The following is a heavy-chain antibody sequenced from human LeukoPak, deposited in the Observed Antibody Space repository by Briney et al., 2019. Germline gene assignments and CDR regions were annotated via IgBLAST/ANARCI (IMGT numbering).Heavy chain of an antibody. CDR3: AKTKASPYYFDY. CDR1: GFTFSSYA. Sequence: GGSLRLSCAASGFTFSSYAMSWVRQTPGKGLEWVSAISGSGGSTYYADSVKGRFTISRDNSKNTLYLQMNSLRAEDTAVYYCAKTKASPYYFDYWGQGTLVTVSS. CDR2: ISGSGGST. J-gene: IGHJ4*02. V-gene: IGHV3-23*01.